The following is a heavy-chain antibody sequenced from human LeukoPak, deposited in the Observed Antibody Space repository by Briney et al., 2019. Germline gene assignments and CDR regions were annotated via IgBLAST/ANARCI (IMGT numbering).Heavy chain of an antibody. CDR2: IKQDGSKK. CDR1: GFPFSSYW. D-gene: IGHD5-24*01. V-gene: IGHV3-7*04. J-gene: IGHJ4*02. CDR3: TRVGYIDEGIDY. Sequence: GGSLRLSCVASGFPFSSYWMTWVRQVPGKGLEWVANIKQDGSKKSYVDSVKGRFTISRDNAKNSLYLQMNSLRAEDTAIYYCTRVGYIDEGIDYWGQGTLVTVSS.